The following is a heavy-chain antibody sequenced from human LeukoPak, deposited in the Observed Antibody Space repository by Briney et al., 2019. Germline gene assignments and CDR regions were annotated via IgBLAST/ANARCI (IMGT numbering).Heavy chain of an antibody. CDR1: GGSFSGYY. J-gene: IGHJ4*02. V-gene: IGHV4-34*01. CDR3: ARYRPIYYDSSGVDY. D-gene: IGHD3-22*01. CDR2: INHSGST. Sequence: SETLSLTCAVYGGSFSGYYRSWIRQPPGKGLEWIGEINHSGSTNYNPSLKSRVTISVDTSKNQFSLKLSSVTAADTAVYYCARYRPIYYDSSGVDYWGQGTLVTVSS.